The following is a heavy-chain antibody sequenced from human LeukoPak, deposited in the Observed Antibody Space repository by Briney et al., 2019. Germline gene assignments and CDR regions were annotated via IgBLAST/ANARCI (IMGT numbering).Heavy chain of an antibody. J-gene: IGHJ4*02. Sequence: GGSLRLSCAASGFTFSNYVMHWVCQAPGKGLEWVAVISYDGSNKYYADSVKGRFTISRDNSKNTLYLQMNSLRAEDTAVYYCASAYYDILTGYYHEFDYWGQGTLVTVSS. CDR3: ASAYYDILTGYYHEFDY. V-gene: IGHV3-30-3*01. D-gene: IGHD3-9*01. CDR2: ISYDGSNK. CDR1: GFTFSNYV.